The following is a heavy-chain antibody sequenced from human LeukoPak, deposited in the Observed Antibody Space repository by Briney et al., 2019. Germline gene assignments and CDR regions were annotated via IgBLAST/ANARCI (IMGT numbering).Heavy chain of an antibody. CDR2: IYPGDSDT. V-gene: IGHV5-51*01. CDR3: ARPKSSGYYYAFDI. CDR1: GYSFTTYW. J-gene: IGHJ3*02. D-gene: IGHD3-22*01. Sequence: GESLKISCKGSGYSFTTYWIAWVRQMPGKGLEWMGIIYPGDSDTRYSPSFEGQVTISADKSISTAYLQWSSLKASDTAMYYCARPKSSGYYYAFDIWGQGTMVTVSP.